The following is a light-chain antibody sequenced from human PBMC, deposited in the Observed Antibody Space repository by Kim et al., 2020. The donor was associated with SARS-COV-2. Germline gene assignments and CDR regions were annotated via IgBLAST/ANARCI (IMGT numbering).Light chain of an antibody. CDR1: QGISSN. CDR3: QQHHSFPLT. J-gene: IGKJ4*01. V-gene: IGKV1-9*01. CDR2: SAF. Sequence: ASVRDTVTITCRASQGISSNLAWYQQRPGKAPSLLIYSAFTLHSGVPSRFSGSGSGTDFALTITSLQPEDFATYHCQQHHSFPLTFGGGTKVDIK.